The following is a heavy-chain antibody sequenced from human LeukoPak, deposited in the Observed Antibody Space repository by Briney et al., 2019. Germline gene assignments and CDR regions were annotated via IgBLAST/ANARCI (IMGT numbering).Heavy chain of an antibody. Sequence: GGSLRLSCAASGFTFSSYEMHWVRQAPGKGLEWVSYISSSGSTIYYADSVKGRFTISRDNSENTLYLQMNSLRPEDTAVYYCARDSSSSSSYFDYWGQGTLVTVSS. D-gene: IGHD6-13*01. J-gene: IGHJ4*02. CDR2: ISSSGSTI. CDR1: GFTFSSYE. V-gene: IGHV3-48*03. CDR3: ARDSSSSSSYFDY.